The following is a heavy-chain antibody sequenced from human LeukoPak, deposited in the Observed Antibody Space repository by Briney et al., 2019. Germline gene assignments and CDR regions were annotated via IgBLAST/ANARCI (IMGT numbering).Heavy chain of an antibody. J-gene: IGHJ4*02. V-gene: IGHV3-23*01. CDR3: AKEGGTGTRLDY. CDR1: GFTFSSSA. D-gene: IGHD1-7*01. CDR2: ISGSGTGT. Sequence: GGSLRLSCAASGFTFSSSAMSWVRQAPGKGLYWVSAISGSGTGTYYADSVKGRFTISRDNSKNTLYLQMNSLRAEDTAVYYCAKEGGTGTRLDYWGQGTLVTVSS.